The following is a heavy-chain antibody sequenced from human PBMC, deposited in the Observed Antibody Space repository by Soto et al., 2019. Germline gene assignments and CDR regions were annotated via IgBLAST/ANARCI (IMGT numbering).Heavy chain of an antibody. CDR3: AKDTSPSFEWILPFDT. CDR2: ISGSGENT. CDR1: GFAFSSYA. V-gene: IGHV3-23*01. Sequence: EVQLLESGGDLVQPGESLRLSCTASGFAFSSYAMSWVRQAPGKGLEWVSGISGSGENTIYAGSVKGRFTISRDNSKITLYLQVNTVRAEDTAVYYCAKDTSPSFEWILPFDTWGQGTLVTVSS. D-gene: IGHD3-3*02. J-gene: IGHJ4*02.